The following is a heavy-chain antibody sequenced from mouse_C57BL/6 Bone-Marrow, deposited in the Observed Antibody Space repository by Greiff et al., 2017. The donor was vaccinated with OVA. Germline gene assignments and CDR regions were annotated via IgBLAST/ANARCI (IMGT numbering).Heavy chain of an antibody. D-gene: IGHD1-1*01. Sequence: QVQLQQSGAELVRPGTSVKVSCKASGYAFTNYLIEWVKRRPGQGLEWIGVINPGSGGTNYNEKFKGKATLTADKSSSTAYMQLSSLTSEDSAVYFCARRTTVVVDYWGQGTTLTVSS. CDR1: GYAFTNYL. V-gene: IGHV1-54*01. CDR3: ARRTTVVVDY. J-gene: IGHJ2*01. CDR2: INPGSGGT.